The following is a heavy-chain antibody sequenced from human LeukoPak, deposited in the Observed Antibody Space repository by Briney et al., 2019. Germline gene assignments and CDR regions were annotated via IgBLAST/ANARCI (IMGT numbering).Heavy chain of an antibody. CDR1: GFTLSRFA. D-gene: IGHD5-18*01. CDR3: ARDMGYNYGFFDS. Sequence: GTSLRLSCAASGFTLSRFAMHWVRQAPGKGLEWVASISYDGSPKYNADSVKGAFTISRDNPKNTLYLQINSLSPDDTAVYYCARDMGYNYGFFDSWGQGTLVTVSS. V-gene: IGHV3-30-3*01. J-gene: IGHJ4*02. CDR2: ISYDGSPK.